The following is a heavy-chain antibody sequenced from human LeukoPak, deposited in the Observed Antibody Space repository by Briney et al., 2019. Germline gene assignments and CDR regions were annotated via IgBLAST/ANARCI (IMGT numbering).Heavy chain of an antibody. CDR1: EGTFSSYA. CDR3: ARDYGYGGPLDY. CDR2: IIPIFGTA. Sequence: SVKVSCKASEGTFSSYAISWVRQAPGQGLEWMGGIIPIFGTANYAQKFQGRVTITTDESTSTAYMELSSLRSEDTAVYYCARDYGYGGPLDYWGQGTLVTVSS. V-gene: IGHV1-69*05. J-gene: IGHJ4*02. D-gene: IGHD4-23*01.